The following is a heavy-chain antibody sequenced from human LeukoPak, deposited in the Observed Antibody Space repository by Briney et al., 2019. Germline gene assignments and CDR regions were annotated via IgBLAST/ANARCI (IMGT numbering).Heavy chain of an antibody. CDR3: ARGHSSSWFDY. CDR2: INHSGST. Sequence: PSETLSPTCAVYGGSFSGYYWSWIRQPPGKGLEWIGEINHSGSTNYNPSLKSRVTISVDTSKNQFSLKLSSVTAADTAVYYCARGHSSSWFDYWGQGTLVTVSS. D-gene: IGHD6-13*01. CDR1: GGSFSGYY. J-gene: IGHJ4*02. V-gene: IGHV4-34*01.